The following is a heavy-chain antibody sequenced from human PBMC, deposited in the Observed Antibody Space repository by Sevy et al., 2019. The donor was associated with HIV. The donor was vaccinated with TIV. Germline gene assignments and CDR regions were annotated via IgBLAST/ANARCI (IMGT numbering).Heavy chain of an antibody. V-gene: IGHV4-39*02. D-gene: IGHD6-6*01. J-gene: IGHJ6*02. Sequence: SETLSLTCTVSGGSISSSSYYWGWIRQPPGKGLEWIWSIYYSGSAYYNPSLKSRVTISVDTSKNQFSLKLSSVTAADTAVYYCARENMGASSIAAHYGMDVWGQGTTVTVSS. CDR2: IYYSGSA. CDR3: ARENMGASSIAAHYGMDV. CDR1: GGSISSSSYY.